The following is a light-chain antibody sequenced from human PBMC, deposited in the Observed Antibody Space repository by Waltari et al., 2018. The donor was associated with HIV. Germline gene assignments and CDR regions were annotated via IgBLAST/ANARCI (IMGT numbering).Light chain of an antibody. V-gene: IGLV3-25*03. Sequence: SHELTQPPSVSVSPGQTARITCFGDALPKQYAYWYQQKPGQAPILVMYKDTKRPSGIPDRFSGSSSGTTVTLTISGVQPEDEADYYCQSADSSGTYWMFGGGTKLTV. CDR3: QSADSSGTYWM. J-gene: IGLJ3*02. CDR1: ALPKQY. CDR2: KDT.